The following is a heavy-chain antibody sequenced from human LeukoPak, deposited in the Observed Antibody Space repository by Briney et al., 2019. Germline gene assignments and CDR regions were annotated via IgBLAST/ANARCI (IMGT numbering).Heavy chain of an antibody. J-gene: IGHJ4*02. CDR2: INHSGST. CDR1: GGSFSGYY. V-gene: IGHV4-34*01. D-gene: IGHD1-26*01. Sequence: SETLSLTCAVYGGSFSGYYWSWIRQPPGKGLEWIGEINHSGSTNYNPSLKSRVTISVDTSKNQFSLKLSSATAADTAVYYCARLVGAATDPFDYWGQGTLVTVSS. CDR3: ARLVGAATDPFDY.